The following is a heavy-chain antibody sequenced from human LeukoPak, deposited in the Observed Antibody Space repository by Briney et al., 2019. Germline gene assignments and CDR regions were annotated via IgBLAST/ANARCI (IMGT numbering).Heavy chain of an antibody. CDR2: ISGSGGST. D-gene: IGHD4-17*01. J-gene: IGHJ4*02. CDR3: AKATRLGYGDYEGYYFDY. CDR1: GFTFSSYA. V-gene: IGHV3-23*01. Sequence: GGSLRLSCAASGFTFSSYAMSWVRQAPGKGLEWVSAISGSGGSTYYADSVKGRFTISRDNSKNTLYLQMNSLRAEDTALYYCAKATRLGYGDYEGYYFDYWGQGTLVTVSS.